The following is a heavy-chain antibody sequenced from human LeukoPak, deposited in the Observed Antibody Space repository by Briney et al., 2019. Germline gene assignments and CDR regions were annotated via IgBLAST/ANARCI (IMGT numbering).Heavy chain of an antibody. D-gene: IGHD3-16*01. CDR2: ISSNGGST. CDR1: GITFSSYA. V-gene: IGHV3-64*01. Sequence: GGSLRLSCAASGITFSSYAMHWVRQAPGKGLEYVSAISSNGGSTYYANSVKGRFTISRDNSKNTLYLQMGSLRAEDMAVYYCARGLVWGTGPLNYWGQGTLVTVSS. J-gene: IGHJ4*02. CDR3: ARGLVWGTGPLNY.